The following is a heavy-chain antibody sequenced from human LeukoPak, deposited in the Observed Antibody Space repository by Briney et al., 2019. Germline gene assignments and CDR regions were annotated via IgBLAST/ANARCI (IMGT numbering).Heavy chain of an antibody. CDR1: GFTFTSSA. CDR2: IVVGSGNT. D-gene: IGHD6-19*01. J-gene: IGHJ4*02. Sequence: EASVTVSCKASGFTFTSSAVQWVRQARGQRLEWIGWIVVGSGNTNYAQKFQERVTLTRDMSTSTAYMEVSSLRSEDTAVYYCARGESSSGWYMRFTNFDYWGQGTLVTVSS. V-gene: IGHV1-58*01. CDR3: ARGESSSGWYMRFTNFDY.